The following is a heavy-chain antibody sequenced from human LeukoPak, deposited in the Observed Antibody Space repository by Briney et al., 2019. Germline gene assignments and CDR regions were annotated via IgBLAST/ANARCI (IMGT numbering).Heavy chain of an antibody. CDR1: GYTFSSYA. J-gene: IGHJ4*02. V-gene: IGHV3-23*01. D-gene: IGHD2-21*02. CDR3: AKHPLVVVTYIPDSTHRSPGY. Sequence: GGSLRLSCAASGYTFSSYAMSWVRQAPGKGLEWVSCISGSGGSTYYADSVKGRFTISRDNSKNTLYLQMNSLRAEDTAVYYCAKHPLVVVTYIPDSTHRSPGYWGQGTLVTVSS. CDR2: ISGSGGST.